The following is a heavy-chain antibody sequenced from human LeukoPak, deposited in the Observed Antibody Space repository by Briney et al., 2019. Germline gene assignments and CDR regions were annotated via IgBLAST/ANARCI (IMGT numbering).Heavy chain of an antibody. Sequence: ASVKVSCKASGYTFTGYYMHWVRQAPGQGLEWMGWINPNSGGTNYAQKFQGRVTMTRDTSISTAYMELSRLRSDDTAVYYCASDLIYYDSSGWSVSDPWGQGTLVTVSS. D-gene: IGHD3-22*01. V-gene: IGHV1-2*02. J-gene: IGHJ5*02. CDR1: GYTFTGYY. CDR2: INPNSGGT. CDR3: ASDLIYYDSSGWSVSDP.